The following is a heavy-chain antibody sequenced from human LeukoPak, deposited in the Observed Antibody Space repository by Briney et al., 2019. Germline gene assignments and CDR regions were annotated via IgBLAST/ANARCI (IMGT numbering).Heavy chain of an antibody. CDR1: DGSISNYY. Sequence: PSETLSLTCTVSDGSISNYYWSWIRQPPGKGLEWIGYIYYSGSTSYYPSFKSRLTISVDTSKNQFSLRLTSVTAADTAVYFCAGAYSSGRSYFDYWGQGTLVTVSA. V-gene: IGHV4-59*01. CDR2: IYYSGST. J-gene: IGHJ4*02. CDR3: AGAYSSGRSYFDY. D-gene: IGHD6-19*01.